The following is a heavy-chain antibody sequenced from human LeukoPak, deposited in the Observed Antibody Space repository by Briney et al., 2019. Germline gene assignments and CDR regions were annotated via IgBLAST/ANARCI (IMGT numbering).Heavy chain of an antibody. Sequence: PSETLSLTCAVYGGSFSGYYWSWIRQPPGKGLEWIGEINHSGSTNYNPSLKSRVTISVDTSKNQFSLKLSSVTAADTAVYYCAGSDTIGYLPREWDYWYFDRWGRGALVTVSS. V-gene: IGHV4-34*01. CDR3: AGSDTIGYLPREWDYWYFDR. CDR2: INHSGST. D-gene: IGHD3-22*01. CDR1: GGSFSGYY. J-gene: IGHJ2*01.